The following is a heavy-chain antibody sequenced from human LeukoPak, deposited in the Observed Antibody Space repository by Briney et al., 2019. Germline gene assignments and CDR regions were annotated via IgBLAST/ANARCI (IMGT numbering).Heavy chain of an antibody. V-gene: IGHV3-7*01. CDR2: TKQDGSEK. J-gene: IGHJ4*02. D-gene: IGHD2-15*01. Sequence: PGGSLRLSCAASGFTFSSYWMTWVRQAPGKGLEWVATTKQDGSEKYYVDSVKGRFTIFRDNAKNSLYLQMNSLKAEDTAVYYGARVLDSSSSRYQAFPYWGQGTLVTVSS. CDR3: ARVLDSSSSRYQAFPY. CDR1: GFTFSSYW.